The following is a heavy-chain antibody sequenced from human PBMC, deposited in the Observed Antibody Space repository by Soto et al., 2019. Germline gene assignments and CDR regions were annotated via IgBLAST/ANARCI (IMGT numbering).Heavy chain of an antibody. CDR2: IIPILGIA. CDR3: ARASRGYLAS. J-gene: IGHJ4*02. Sequence: QVQLVQSGAEVKKPGSSVKVSCKASGGTFSSYTISWVRQAPGQGLEWMGRIIPILGIANYAQKFQGRVTITADKSTSTAYMELSSLRSENTAVYYCARASRGYLASWSQGTLVTVSS. V-gene: IGHV1-69*02. CDR1: GGTFSSYT.